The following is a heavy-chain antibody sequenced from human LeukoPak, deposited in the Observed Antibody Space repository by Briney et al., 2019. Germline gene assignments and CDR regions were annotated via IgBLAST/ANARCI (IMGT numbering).Heavy chain of an antibody. CDR3: AKDGEYYYGSGSYYVDWFDP. D-gene: IGHD3-10*01. V-gene: IGHV3-30*02. Sequence: GGSLRLSCAASGFTFSSYSMNWVRQAPGKGLEWVAFIRYDGSNKYYADSVKGRFTISRDNSKNTLYLQMNSLRAEDTAVYYCAKDGEYYYGSGSYYVDWFDPWGQGTLVTVSS. J-gene: IGHJ5*02. CDR1: GFTFSSYS. CDR2: IRYDGSNK.